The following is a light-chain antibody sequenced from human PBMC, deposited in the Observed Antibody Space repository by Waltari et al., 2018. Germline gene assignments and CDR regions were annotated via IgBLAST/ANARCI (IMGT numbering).Light chain of an antibody. CDR2: GAS. J-gene: IGKJ1*01. CDR1: QSVSSSY. CDR3: QQYGSSPERT. V-gene: IGKV3-20*01. Sequence: EIVLTQSPGTLSLSPGERATLSCRASQSVSSSYLAWYQQKPGQAPRLRSYGASSRATGIPDRLSGSGSGTDFTLTISRLEPEDFAVYYCQQYGSSPERTFGQGTKVEIK.